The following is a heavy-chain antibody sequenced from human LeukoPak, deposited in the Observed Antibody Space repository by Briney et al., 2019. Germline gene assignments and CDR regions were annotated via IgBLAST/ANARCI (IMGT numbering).Heavy chain of an antibody. V-gene: IGHV3-53*01. CDR2: IFGGGST. Sequence: GGSLRLSCAASGVTVSSNFMSWVRQAPGKGLEWVSVIFGGGSTYYADSVKGRFTISRDTSKNTLYLQMNSLRAEDTAVYYCASWPGGWYGEDSWGQGTLVTVSS. D-gene: IGHD6-19*01. CDR3: ASWPGGWYGEDS. J-gene: IGHJ4*02. CDR1: GVTVSSNF.